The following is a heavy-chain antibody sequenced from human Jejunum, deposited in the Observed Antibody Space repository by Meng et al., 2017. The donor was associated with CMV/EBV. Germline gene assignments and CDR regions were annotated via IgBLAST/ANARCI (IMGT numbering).Heavy chain of an antibody. CDR2: SYSAGMT. J-gene: IGHJ6*02. V-gene: IGHV3-66*02. D-gene: IGHD3-10*01. Sequence: GFPVNSNFRTWVRQAPGKGLEWVAVSYSAGMTYYADSVKGRFTISRDNSKNTMYLQMNGLRLEDTAMYYCATEVAVRNYFSYGMDVWGQGTAVTVSS. CDR3: ATEVAVRNYFSYGMDV. CDR1: GFPVNSNF.